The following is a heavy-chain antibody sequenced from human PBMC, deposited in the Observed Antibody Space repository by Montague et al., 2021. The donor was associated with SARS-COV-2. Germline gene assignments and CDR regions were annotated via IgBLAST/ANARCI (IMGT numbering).Heavy chain of an antibody. CDR2: IYWXDDK. CDR3: AHRRPLRGYFDY. J-gene: IGHJ4*02. V-gene: IGHV2-5*02. Sequence: PALVKPTQTLTLTCTFSGFSLSTSGVGVGWTRQPPGKALEWLALIYWXDDKRYSPSLKSRLTITKDTSKNQVVLTMTNMDPVDTATYYCAHRRPLRGYFDYWGQGTLVTVSS. D-gene: IGHD3-10*01. CDR1: GFSLSTSGVG.